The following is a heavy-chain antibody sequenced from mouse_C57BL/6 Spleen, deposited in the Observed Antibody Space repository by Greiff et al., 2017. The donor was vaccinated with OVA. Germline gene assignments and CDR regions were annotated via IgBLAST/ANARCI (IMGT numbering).Heavy chain of an antibody. V-gene: IGHV1-50*01. CDR2: IDPSDSYT. CDR1: GYTFTSYW. Sequence: QVQLQQSGAELVKPGASVKLSCKASGYTFTSYWMQWVKQRPGQGLEWIGEIDPSDSYTNYNQKFKGKATLTVDTSSSTAYMQLSSLTSEDSAVYDCARRTYDYDGPFDYWGQGTTLTVSS. D-gene: IGHD2-4*01. CDR3: ARRTYDYDGPFDY. J-gene: IGHJ2*01.